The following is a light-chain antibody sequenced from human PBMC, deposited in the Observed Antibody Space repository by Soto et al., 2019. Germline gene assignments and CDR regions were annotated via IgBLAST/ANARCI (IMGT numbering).Light chain of an antibody. CDR1: QTVCSGC. Sequence: EIVLTQSPGTLSLSPGARATLSFRASQTVCSGCLAWHQQKPGQAPRLLIFSASNRATGIPDRFSGSGSVTDFTLAINGLEPEDFAVYYCRQYCSSPGFTFGPGTKVHVK. J-gene: IGKJ3*01. CDR3: RQYCSSPGFT. CDR2: SAS. V-gene: IGKV3-20*01.